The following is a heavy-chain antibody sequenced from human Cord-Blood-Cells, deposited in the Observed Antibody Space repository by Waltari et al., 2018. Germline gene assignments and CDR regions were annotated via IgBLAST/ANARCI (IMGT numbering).Heavy chain of an antibody. CDR2: ISPILGIA. D-gene: IGHD2-15*01. J-gene: IGHJ3*02. V-gene: IGHV1-69*09. CDR1: GGTFSSYA. Sequence: QVQLVQSGAEVKKPGSSVKVSCKASGGTFSSYAISWVRQAPGQGLEWMGRISPILGIANYAQKFQGRVTITADKSTSTAYMELSSLRSEDTAVYYCARLAVVTGWGAFDIWGQGTMVTVSS. CDR3: ARLAVVTGWGAFDI.